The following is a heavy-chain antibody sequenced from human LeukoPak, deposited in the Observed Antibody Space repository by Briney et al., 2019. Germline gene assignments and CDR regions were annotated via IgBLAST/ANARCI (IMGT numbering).Heavy chain of an antibody. V-gene: IGHV3-21*01. J-gene: IGHJ4*02. Sequence: GGSLRLSCAASGFTFSSYTMNWVRQAPGKGLEWVSSITTSGTYTYYADSVKGRFNISRDNARNSLYLQMNSLRAEDTAVYYCAREYYYDSSGPDYWGQGTLVTVSS. CDR1: GFTFSSYT. D-gene: IGHD3-22*01. CDR3: AREYYYDSSGPDY. CDR2: ITTSGTYT.